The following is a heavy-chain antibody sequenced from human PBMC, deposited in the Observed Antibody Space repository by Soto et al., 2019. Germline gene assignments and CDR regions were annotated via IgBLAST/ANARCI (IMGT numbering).Heavy chain of an antibody. CDR1: GLTVSSNYA. CDR3: AKDRRAGGNSAFYFDF. D-gene: IGHD3-16*01. CDR2: ISATGGGT. V-gene: IGHV3-23*01. Sequence: LRLSCAASGLTVSSNYAMSWVRQAPGKGLEWVSLISATGGGTYYADSVKGRFTISRDNSHNTLYLQVHSLTAEDTAVYYCAKDRRAGGNSAFYFDFWGQGAQVTVSS. J-gene: IGHJ4*02.